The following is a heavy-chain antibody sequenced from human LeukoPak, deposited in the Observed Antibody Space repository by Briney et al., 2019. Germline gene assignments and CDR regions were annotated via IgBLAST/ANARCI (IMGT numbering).Heavy chain of an antibody. D-gene: IGHD3-10*02. V-gene: IGHV3-53*01. CDR1: GFTVSSNY. CDR2: IYSGGST. CDR3: CVFGQMGFDY. J-gene: IGHJ4*02. Sequence: GGSLTLSCAASGFTVSSNYMSWVRQAPGKGLEWVSVIYSGGSTYYADSVKGRFTISRDNSKNTLYRQMNSLRAEDTAVYYCCVFGQMGFDYWGQGTLVTVSS.